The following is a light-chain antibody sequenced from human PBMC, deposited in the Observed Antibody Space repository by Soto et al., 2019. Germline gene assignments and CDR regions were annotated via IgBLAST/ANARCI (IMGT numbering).Light chain of an antibody. J-gene: IGLJ2*01. Sequence: QSVLTQPPSVSAAPGEKVTISCSGSSSNIGNNYVSWYQQLPGMPPKLLIYDTDNRPSGIPDRFSGSKSGTSATLGIAGLQTGDGADYYCATWDSSLSAGVFGGGTKLTVL. CDR1: SSNIGNNY. V-gene: IGLV1-51*01. CDR2: DTD. CDR3: ATWDSSLSAGV.